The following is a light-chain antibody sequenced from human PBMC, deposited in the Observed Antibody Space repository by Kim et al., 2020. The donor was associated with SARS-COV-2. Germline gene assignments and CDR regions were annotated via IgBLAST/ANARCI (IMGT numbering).Light chain of an antibody. J-gene: IGLJ3*02. V-gene: IGLV4-69*01. CDR1: SGHSRYA. CDR3: QTWDTGIRV. Sequence: PVLTQSPSASASLGASVKLTCTLSSGHSRYAIAWHQQQPEKGPRYLMKLNSDGSHSKGDGIPDRFSGSSSGAERYLTISSLQSEDEADYYCQTWDTGIRVFGGGTQLTVL. CDR2: LNSDGSH.